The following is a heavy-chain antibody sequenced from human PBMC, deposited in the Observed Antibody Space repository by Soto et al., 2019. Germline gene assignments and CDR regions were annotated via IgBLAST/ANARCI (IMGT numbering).Heavy chain of an antibody. D-gene: IGHD5-12*01. CDR3: ARDEAGLNWFDP. Sequence: PGGSLRLSCAASGFTFSSYWMHWVRQAPGKGLVWVSRINSDGSSTSYADSVKGRFTISRDNAKNTLYLQMNSPRAEDTAVYYCARDEAGLNWFDPWGQGTLVTVSS. CDR2: INSDGSST. CDR1: GFTFSSYW. J-gene: IGHJ5*02. V-gene: IGHV3-74*01.